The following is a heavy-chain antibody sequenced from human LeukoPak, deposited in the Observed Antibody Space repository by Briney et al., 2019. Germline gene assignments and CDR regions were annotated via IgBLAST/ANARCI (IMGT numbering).Heavy chain of an antibody. J-gene: IGHJ4*02. V-gene: IGHV3-23*01. CDR2: ISGSGGST. CDR1: GFTFSSYA. CDR3: AKVFAISGSFVLGYYFDY. Sequence: PGGSLRLSCAASGFTFSSYAMSWVRQAPGKGLEWVSAISGSGGSTYYADSVKGRFTISRDNSKNTLYLQMNSLRAEDTAVYYCAKVFAISGSFVLGYYFDYWGQGTLVTVSS. D-gene: IGHD3-10*01.